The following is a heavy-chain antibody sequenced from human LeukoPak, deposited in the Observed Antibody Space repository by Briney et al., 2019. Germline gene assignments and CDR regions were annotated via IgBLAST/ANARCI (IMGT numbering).Heavy chain of an antibody. CDR3: ARDPTVRLWFGEPRHWFDP. V-gene: IGHV3-74*01. CDR2: INSDGSST. Sequence: GGSLRLSCAASGFTFSSYWMHWVRQAPGKGLVWVSRINSDGSSTSYADSVKGRFTISRDNAKNTLYLQMNSLRAEDTAVYYCARDPTVRLWFGEPRHWFDPWGQGTLVTVSS. CDR1: GFTFSSYW. J-gene: IGHJ5*02. D-gene: IGHD3-10*01.